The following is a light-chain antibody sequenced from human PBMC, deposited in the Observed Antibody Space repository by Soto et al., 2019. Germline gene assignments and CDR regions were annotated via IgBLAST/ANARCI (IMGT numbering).Light chain of an antibody. V-gene: IGKV1-6*01. Sequence: IQMTQSPSSLSASVGDRVTITCRASQGIRKDLGWYQQKPGKAPKLLIYGISKLQSGVPSRFSGSGSGTEFTLAISSLQPEDFATYYCLQDSSNPYTFGQGTKLEIK. CDR1: QGIRKD. CDR2: GIS. CDR3: LQDSSNPYT. J-gene: IGKJ2*01.